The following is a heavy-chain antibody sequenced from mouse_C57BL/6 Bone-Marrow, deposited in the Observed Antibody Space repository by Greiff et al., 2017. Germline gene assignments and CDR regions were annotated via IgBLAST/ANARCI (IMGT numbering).Heavy chain of an antibody. CDR2: IYPGSGST. V-gene: IGHV1-55*01. Sequence: VQLQQPGAELVKPGASVKMSCKASGYTFTSYWITWVKQRPGQGLEWIGDIYPGSGSTNYNEKFKSKSTLTVDKSSSTAYMQLSSLTSEDSAVYYCARSRGFAYWGQGTLVTVSA. CDR1: GYTFTSYW. J-gene: IGHJ3*01. CDR3: ARSRGFAY.